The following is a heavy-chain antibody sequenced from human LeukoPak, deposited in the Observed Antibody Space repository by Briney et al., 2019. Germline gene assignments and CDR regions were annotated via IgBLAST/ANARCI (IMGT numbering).Heavy chain of an antibody. CDR2: IYYSGST. Sequence: SETLSLTCTVSGGSISSGDYYWSWIRQPPGKGLEWIVYIYYSGSTYYNPSLKSRVTISVDTSKNQFSLKLSSVTAADTAVYYCARGRHYGSGSYFDPWGQGTLVTVSS. CDR3: ARGRHYGSGSYFDP. V-gene: IGHV4-30-4*01. J-gene: IGHJ5*02. D-gene: IGHD3-10*01. CDR1: GGSISSGDYY.